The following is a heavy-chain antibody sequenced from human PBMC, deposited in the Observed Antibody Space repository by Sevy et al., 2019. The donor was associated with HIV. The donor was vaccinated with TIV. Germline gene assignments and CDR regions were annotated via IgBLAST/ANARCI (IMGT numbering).Heavy chain of an antibody. D-gene: IGHD2-2*01. J-gene: IGHJ6*02. CDR1: GYTFTSYG. V-gene: IGHV1-18*01. Sequence: ASVKVSCKASGYTFTSYGISWVRQAPGQGLEWMGWISAYNGNTNYAQKLQGRVTMTTDTSTSTAYMELRSLRSDDTAVYYCARGSYCSSTSCRKYGMDVWGQGTTVTVSS. CDR3: ARGSYCSSTSCRKYGMDV. CDR2: ISAYNGNT.